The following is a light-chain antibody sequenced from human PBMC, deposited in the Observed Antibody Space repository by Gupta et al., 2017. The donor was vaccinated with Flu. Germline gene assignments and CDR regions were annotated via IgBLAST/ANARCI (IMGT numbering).Light chain of an antibody. CDR3: HQYNSSPPWT. CDR2: DAS. J-gene: IGKJ1*01. V-gene: IGKV3-20*01. Sequence: DIVLTQSPDTLSLSPGERATLSCRASQSVSSNYLAWYQQKPGQAPRLLIYDASYRATGIPDRFSGSGSRTDFTLTISRLEPEDFAVYYCHQYNSSPPWTFGQGTKVEIK. CDR1: QSVSSNY.